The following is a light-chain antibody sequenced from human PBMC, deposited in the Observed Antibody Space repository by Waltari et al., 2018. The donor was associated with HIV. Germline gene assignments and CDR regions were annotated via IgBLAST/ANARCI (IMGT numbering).Light chain of an antibody. CDR3: CSYTGSSTRRPYV. J-gene: IGLJ1*01. CDR1: SSDVGSYNL. Sequence: QSALTQPASVSGSPGQSITISCTGTSSDVGSYNLVSWYRQHPGKAPKLMIYEVSKWPSGASHRFSGSKSGNTASLTISGLRAEDEGDYYCCSYTGSSTRRPYVFGTGTKVTVL. V-gene: IGLV2-23*02. CDR2: EVS.